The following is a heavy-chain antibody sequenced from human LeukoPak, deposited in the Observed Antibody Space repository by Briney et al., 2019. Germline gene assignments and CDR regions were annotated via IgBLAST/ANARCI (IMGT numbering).Heavy chain of an antibody. Sequence: KPSETLSLTCTVSGDSISSSSYYWGWIRQPPGKGLEWIGSIYYSGSTYYNPSLKSRVTISVDTSKNQFSLKLSSVTAADTAVYYCAREARYYDSSGYYYHWGQGTLVTVPS. V-gene: IGHV4-39*07. CDR1: GDSISSSSYY. J-gene: IGHJ5*02. CDR3: AREARYYDSSGYYYH. D-gene: IGHD3-22*01. CDR2: IYYSGST.